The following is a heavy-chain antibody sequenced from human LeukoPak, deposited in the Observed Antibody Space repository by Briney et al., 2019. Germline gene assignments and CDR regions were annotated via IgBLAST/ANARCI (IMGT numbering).Heavy chain of an antibody. V-gene: IGHV3-48*02. D-gene: IGHD3-9*01. CDR3: ARVGYDILTGYYPTYLDY. Sequence: GGSLRLSCAASGFTFSSYSMNWVRQAPGKGLEWVSYISSSSSTIYYADSVKGRFTISRDNAKNSLYLQMNSLRDEDTAVYYCARVGYDILTGYYPTYLDYWGQGTLVTVSS. CDR1: GFTFSSYS. CDR2: ISSSSSTI. J-gene: IGHJ4*02.